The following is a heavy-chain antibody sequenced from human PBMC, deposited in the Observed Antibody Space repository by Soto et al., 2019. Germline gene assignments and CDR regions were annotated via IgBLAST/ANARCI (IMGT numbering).Heavy chain of an antibody. CDR1: GYPFTSYY. CDR2: VNPSSGRT. V-gene: IGHV1-46*01. D-gene: IGHD2-21*01. Sequence: QVQLGQSGSEVKKPGASVKVSCTASGYPFTSYYVHWVRQVPGQGLERMGVVNPSSGRTNYAQKFRGRITMARDTSTSTVHVELSSLRSEDTAVYYCARGIDIGQNYDDDGMDVWGQGTTVTVSS. J-gene: IGHJ6*02. CDR3: ARGIDIGQNYDDDGMDV.